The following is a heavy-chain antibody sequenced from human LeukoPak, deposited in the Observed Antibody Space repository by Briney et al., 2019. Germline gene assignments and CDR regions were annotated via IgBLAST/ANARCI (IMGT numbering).Heavy chain of an antibody. CDR1: GFTFSSYG. J-gene: IGHJ4*02. V-gene: IGHV3-30*18. D-gene: IGHD5-18*01. CDR2: ISYDGSNK. Sequence: PGRSLRLSCAASGFTFSSYGMHWVRQAPGKGLEWVAVISYDGSNKYYADSVKGRFTISRDNSKNTLYLQMNSLRAEDTAVYYCAKELTGYSSLSNYFDYWGQGTLVTVSP. CDR3: AKELTGYSSLSNYFDY.